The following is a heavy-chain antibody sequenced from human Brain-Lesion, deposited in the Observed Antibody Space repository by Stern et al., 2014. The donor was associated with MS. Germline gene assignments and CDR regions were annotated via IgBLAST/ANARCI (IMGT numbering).Heavy chain of an antibody. V-gene: IGHV5-51*01. CDR1: GYAFTNSW. D-gene: IGHD3-10*01. Sequence: EVQLVESGADVKQPGESLKISCKGSGYAFTNSWIAWVRQMPENGLEWIGNVTPGDAEPSSSPSFHAQLTLPADKSISTPYRPRSSLMASDSAMYYCAREIYFGSGSYPPFMDVRNCFDPWGQGTLVTVSS. CDR2: VTPGDAEP. J-gene: IGHJ5*02. CDR3: AREIYFGSGSYPPFMDVRNCFDP.